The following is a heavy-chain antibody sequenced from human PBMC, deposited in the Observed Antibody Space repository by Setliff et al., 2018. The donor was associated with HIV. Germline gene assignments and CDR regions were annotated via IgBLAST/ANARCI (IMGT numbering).Heavy chain of an antibody. CDR1: GFTFSNYG. D-gene: IGHD6-13*01. J-gene: IGHJ4*02. CDR2: IWYDGSHE. CDR3: AKDPFTSSWYGFDY. V-gene: IGHV3-30*02. Sequence: SLRLSCAASGFTFSNYGMHWVRQAPGKGLEWVALIWYDGSHETYADSVRGRFSISRDNSKNTLYLQMDSLRPEDTGFYYCAKDPFTSSWYGFDYWGQGALVTVSS.